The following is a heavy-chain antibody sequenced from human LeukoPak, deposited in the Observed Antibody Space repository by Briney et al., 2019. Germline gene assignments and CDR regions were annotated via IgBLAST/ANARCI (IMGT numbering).Heavy chain of an antibody. CDR3: ARDGFGSSFRFGAFDI. CDR2: IYTSGST. V-gene: IGHV4-61*02. CDR1: AGFINSNTFY. D-gene: IGHD6-13*01. Sequence: SETLSLTCTVSAGFINSNTFYWNWIRQPAGKGLEWIGRIYTSGSTTYNPSLKSRLTISLDTSKNQFSLKLSSVTAADTAVYYCARDGFGSSFRFGAFDIWGQGTMVTVSS. J-gene: IGHJ3*02.